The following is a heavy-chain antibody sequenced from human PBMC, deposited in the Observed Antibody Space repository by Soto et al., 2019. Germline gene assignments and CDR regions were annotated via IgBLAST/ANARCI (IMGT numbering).Heavy chain of an antibody. D-gene: IGHD3-22*01. Sequence: GASVKVSCKASGGTFSTSDIRWVRQAPGQGLEWMGGIIPIFGTTNYAQKFQGRVTITADESTSTVYMEMSSLRAEDTALYYCVKPPGYYSDSSTYYSVWGRGTLVTVSS. CDR3: VKPPGYYSDSSTYYSV. J-gene: IGHJ4*02. CDR2: IIPIFGTT. CDR1: GGTFSTSD. V-gene: IGHV1-69*13.